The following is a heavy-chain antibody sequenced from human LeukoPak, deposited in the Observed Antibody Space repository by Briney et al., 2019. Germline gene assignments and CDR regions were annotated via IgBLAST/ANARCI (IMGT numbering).Heavy chain of an antibody. Sequence: GGSLRLSCAASGFTLGTYDMSWVRQAPTKGLEWVSAIGGDGGTTYADSVKGRFTISRDNSKNTLYLQMNSLRAEDTAIYYCAKTIPYWYFDLWGHGTLVTVSS. CDR3: AKTIPYWYFDL. CDR1: GFTLGTYD. J-gene: IGHJ2*01. D-gene: IGHD5-24*01. CDR2: IGGDGGTT. V-gene: IGHV3-23*01.